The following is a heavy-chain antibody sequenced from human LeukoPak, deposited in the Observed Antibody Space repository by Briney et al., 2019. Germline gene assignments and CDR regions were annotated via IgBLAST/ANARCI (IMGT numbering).Heavy chain of an antibody. CDR3: ARGEAVAGGPYRRQSYRGNEYFQH. J-gene: IGHJ1*01. V-gene: IGHV4-59*01. Sequence: SETLSLTCTVSGGSISSYYWSWIRQPPGKGLEWIGYTYYSGSTNYNPSLKSRVTISVDTSKNQFSLKLSSVTAADTAVYYCARGEAVAGGPYRRQSYRGNEYFQHWGQGTPVTVSS. CDR1: GGSISSYY. CDR2: TYYSGST. D-gene: IGHD6-19*01.